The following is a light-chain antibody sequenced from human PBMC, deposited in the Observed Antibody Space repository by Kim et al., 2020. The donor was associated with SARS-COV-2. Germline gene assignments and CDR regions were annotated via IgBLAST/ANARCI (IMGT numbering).Light chain of an antibody. V-gene: IGKV3-20*01. CDR2: GAS. CDR1: QSVSSSY. CDR3: QQYGTHGA. J-gene: IGKJ1*01. Sequence: EIVLTQSPGTLSLSPGERATLSCRASQSVSSSYLAWYQQKPGQAPRLLIYGASSRATGIPDRFSGSGSGTDSTLTISRLEPEDFAVYYCQQYGTHGAFGQGTKVDIK.